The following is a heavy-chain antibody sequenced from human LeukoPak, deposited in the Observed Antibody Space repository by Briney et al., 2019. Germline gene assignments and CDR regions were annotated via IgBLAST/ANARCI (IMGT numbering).Heavy chain of an antibody. CDR3: ARGPILLWIHNGMDV. Sequence: PGRSLRLSCLGSGFIFGEHAISWVRQAPGKALEWVGFIRSEAYGETTEYAASVSGRFIISRDNTRGIAYLQMNNLKIDDTAVYYCARGPILLWIHNGMDVWGPGTTVTVSS. D-gene: IGHD3-10*01. V-gene: IGHV3-49*04. CDR1: GFIFGEHA. CDR2: IRSEAYGETT. J-gene: IGHJ6*02.